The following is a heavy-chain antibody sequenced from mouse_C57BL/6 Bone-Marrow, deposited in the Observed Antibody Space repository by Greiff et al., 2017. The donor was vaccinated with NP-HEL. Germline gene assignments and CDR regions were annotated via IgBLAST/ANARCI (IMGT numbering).Heavy chain of an antibody. D-gene: IGHD2-1*01. CDR3: ARGRYGNQGFDY. CDR2: IDPSDSYT. V-gene: IGHV1-59*01. CDR1: GYTFTSYW. Sequence: VQLQQSGAELVRPGTSVKLSCKASGYTFTSYWMHWVKQRPGQGLEWIGVIDPSDSYTNYNQKFKGKATLTVDTSSSTAYMQLSSLTSEDSAVYYCARGRYGNQGFDYWGQGTTLTVSS. J-gene: IGHJ2*01.